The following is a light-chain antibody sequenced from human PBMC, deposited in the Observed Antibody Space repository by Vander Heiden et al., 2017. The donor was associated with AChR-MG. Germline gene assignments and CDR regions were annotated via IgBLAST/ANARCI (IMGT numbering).Light chain of an antibody. CDR2: SDN. Sequence: QSVLTQPPSASGTPAQRVTISCSGGSSNIGTNTVSWYRQVPGTAPKLLIYSDNQRPSGVPDRFSGSKSGTSASLAISGLQSDDEADYYCAACDDSLDGDVVFGGGTYLTVL. V-gene: IGLV1-44*01. J-gene: IGLJ2*01. CDR3: AACDDSLDGDVV. CDR1: SSNIGTNT.